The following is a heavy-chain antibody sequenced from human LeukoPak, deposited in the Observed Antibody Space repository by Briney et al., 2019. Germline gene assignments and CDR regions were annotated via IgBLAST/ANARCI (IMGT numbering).Heavy chain of an antibody. CDR1: EFTFSSHQ. CDR2: ITQDGSEK. D-gene: IGHD6-13*01. J-gene: IGHJ3*01. V-gene: IGHV3-7*01. Sequence: GGSLRFSCAASEFTFSSHQMSWVRQAPGKGLEWVAKITQDGSEKYYMDSVKGRFIISRDNGKNSLYLQMNSLRVEDTAVYYCARDWRQGNAFDLWGQGTMVTVSS. CDR3: ARDWRQGNAFDL.